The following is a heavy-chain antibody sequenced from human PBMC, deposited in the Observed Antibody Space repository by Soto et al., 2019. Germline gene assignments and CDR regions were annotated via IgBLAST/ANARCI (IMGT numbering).Heavy chain of an antibody. V-gene: IGHV3-48*02. CDR3: ASIMTTVTTVDFDY. Sequence: GGSLRLSCAASGFTFSSYSMNWVRQAPGKGLEWVSYISSSSSTIYYAGSVKVRFTISRDNAKNSLYLQMNSLRDEETAVYYCASIMTTVTTVDFDYWGQGTLVTVSS. D-gene: IGHD4-17*01. J-gene: IGHJ4*02. CDR2: ISSSSSTI. CDR1: GFTFSSYS.